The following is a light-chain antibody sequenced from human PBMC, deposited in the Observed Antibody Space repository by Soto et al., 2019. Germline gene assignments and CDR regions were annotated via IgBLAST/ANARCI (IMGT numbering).Light chain of an antibody. CDR3: SSYTGTSTYV. J-gene: IGLJ1*01. CDR1: SSDVGGYKY. V-gene: IGLV2-14*01. Sequence: QSVLTQPASVSGSPGQSIAISCTGTSSDVGGYKYVSWYQQHPGKAPKLVIYDVSNRPSGVSDRFSGSKSGNTASLTISGLQAEDEGDFYCSSYTGTSTYVFGTGTKVNVL. CDR2: DVS.